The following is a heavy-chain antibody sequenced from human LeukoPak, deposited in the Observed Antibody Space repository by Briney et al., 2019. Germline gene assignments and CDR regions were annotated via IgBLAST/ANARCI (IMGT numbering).Heavy chain of an antibody. CDR1: GGTFSSYT. CDR3: ARVYSTNYYGSGDRPFLFDY. Sequence: EASVKVSCKASGGTFSSYTISWVRQAPGQGLEWMGRIIPILGIANYAQKFQGRVTITADKSTSTAYMELTSLRSDDTAVYYCARVYSTNYYGSGDRPFLFDYWGQGTVVTVSS. D-gene: IGHD3-10*01. J-gene: IGHJ4*02. CDR2: IIPILGIA. V-gene: IGHV1-69*02.